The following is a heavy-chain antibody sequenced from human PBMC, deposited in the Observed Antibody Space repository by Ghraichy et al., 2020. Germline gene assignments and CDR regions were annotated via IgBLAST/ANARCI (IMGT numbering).Heavy chain of an antibody. Sequence: SQTLSLTCIVSGYSISSGSDWGWIRQPPGKGLEWIGSIYHTGITYYNPSLKGRVTISVDTSRNQFSLKLSSVTATDAAVYFCARDWIAPDASFDIWGQGTTVTVSS. CDR3: ARDWIAPDASFDI. CDR2: IYHTGIT. CDR1: GYSISSGSD. D-gene: IGHD2-2*01. J-gene: IGHJ3*02. V-gene: IGHV4-38-2*02.